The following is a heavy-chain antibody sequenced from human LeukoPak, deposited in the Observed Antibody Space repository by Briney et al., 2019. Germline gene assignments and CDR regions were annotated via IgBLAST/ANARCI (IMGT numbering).Heavy chain of an antibody. D-gene: IGHD3-3*01. CDR2: VSAYNGDT. J-gene: IGHJ5*02. CDR3: ARAYSYYDFWSGYYEGGWFDP. V-gene: IGHV1-18*01. Sequence: ASVKVSCKASGGTFSSYAISWVRQAPGQGLEWMGWVSAYNGDTNYAQKFQGRVTMTRDTSISTAYMELSRLRSDDTAVYYCARAYSYYDFWSGYYEGGWFDPWGQGTLVTVSS. CDR1: GGTFSSYA.